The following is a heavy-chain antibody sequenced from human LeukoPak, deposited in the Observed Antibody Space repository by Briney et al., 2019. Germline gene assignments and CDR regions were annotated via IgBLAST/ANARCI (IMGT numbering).Heavy chain of an antibody. D-gene: IGHD1-26*01. CDR3: ARPLQGIVGATGFDY. CDR2: IYPSDSDT. V-gene: IGHV5-51*01. CDR1: EYSFATYW. J-gene: IGHJ4*02. Sequence: PGESLKISCQGSEYSFATYWIAWLRQMPGKGLEWMGIIYPSDSDTSYSPSFQGQVTISADKSIKTAYLQWSSLKASDTAMYYCARPLQGIVGATGFDYWGQGTLVTASS.